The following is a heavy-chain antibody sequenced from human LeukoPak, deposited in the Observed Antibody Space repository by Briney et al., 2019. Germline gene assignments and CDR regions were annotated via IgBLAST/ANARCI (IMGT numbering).Heavy chain of an antibody. Sequence: GSLRLSCTASGFTFGDYAMSWFRQAPGKGLEWVGFIRSKAYGGTTEYAASVKGRFTISRDDSKSIAYLQMNSLKTEDTAVYYCAIGRGGQQLGDYWGQGTLVTVSS. CDR2: IRSKAYGGTT. D-gene: IGHD6-13*01. J-gene: IGHJ4*02. CDR3: AIGRGGQQLGDY. CDR1: GFTFGDYA. V-gene: IGHV3-49*03.